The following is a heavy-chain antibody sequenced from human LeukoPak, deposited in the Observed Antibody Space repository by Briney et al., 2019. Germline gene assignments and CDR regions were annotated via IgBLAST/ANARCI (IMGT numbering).Heavy chain of an antibody. D-gene: IGHD3-22*01. CDR1: GGSISSYY. J-gene: IGHJ3*02. Sequence: SEPLSLTCTVSGGSISSYYWSWIRQPAGKGLDWIGRIYTSGSNNYNPSLKSRVTMSVDTSKNQFSLKLSSVTAADTAVYYCARANYYDSSGYSRGAFDIWGQGTMVTVSS. V-gene: IGHV4-4*07. CDR2: IYTSGSN. CDR3: ARANYYDSSGYSRGAFDI.